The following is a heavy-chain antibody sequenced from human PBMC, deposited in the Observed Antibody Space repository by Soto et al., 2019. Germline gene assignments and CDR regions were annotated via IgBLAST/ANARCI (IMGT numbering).Heavy chain of an antibody. V-gene: IGHV5-51*01. CDR3: ARHRAYYGLAV. D-gene: IGHD3-10*01. CDR2: INPGDSDT. Sequence: PGESLKISCKGAGYRFTSYWNDWVRQMPGKGLEWMGTINPGDSDTKYNPSFQGQVTISADKSITTAYLQWSSLKASDTAIYYCARHRAYYGLAVWGQGTTVTVSS. J-gene: IGHJ6*02. CDR1: GYRFTSYW.